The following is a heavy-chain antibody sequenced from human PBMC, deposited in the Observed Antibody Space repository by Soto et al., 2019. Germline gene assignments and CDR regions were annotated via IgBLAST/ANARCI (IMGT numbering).Heavy chain of an antibody. J-gene: IGHJ5*02. V-gene: IGHV4-4*02. CDR3: ASYVYGDDDWFDP. CDR2: IYHSGST. Sequence: SETLSLTCAVSSGSISSSNWWSWVRQPPGKGLEWIGEIYHSGSTNYNPSLKSRVTISVDKSKNQFSLKLSSVTAADTAVYYCASYVYGDDDWFDPWGQGTLVTVSS. D-gene: IGHD4-17*01. CDR1: SGSISSSNW.